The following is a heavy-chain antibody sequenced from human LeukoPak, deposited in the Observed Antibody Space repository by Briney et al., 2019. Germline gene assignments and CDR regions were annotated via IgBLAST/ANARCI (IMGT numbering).Heavy chain of an antibody. CDR3: ARRRPKSMGRYFDY. V-gene: IGHV4-30-4*08. Sequence: PSETLSLTCTVSGGSISSGDYYWSWIRQPPGKGLEWIGYIYYSGSTYYNPSLKSRVTISVDTSKNQFSLKLSSVTAADTAVYYCARRRPKSMGRYFDYWGQGTLVTVSS. CDR2: IYYSGST. J-gene: IGHJ4*02. CDR1: GGSISSGDYY. D-gene: IGHD3-10*01.